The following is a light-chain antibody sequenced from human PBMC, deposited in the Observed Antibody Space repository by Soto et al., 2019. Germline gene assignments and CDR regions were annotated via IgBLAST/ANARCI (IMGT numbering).Light chain of an antibody. J-gene: IGLJ2*01. Sequence: SYELTQPPSVSVSPGQTASITCSGDKLGDKYACWYQQKPGQSPVLVIYQDSKRPSGNPERFSGSNSGNTATLTISGTQAMDEADYYCQAWDSSTGVFGGGTKVTVL. V-gene: IGLV3-1*01. CDR2: QDS. CDR3: QAWDSSTGV. CDR1: KLGDKY.